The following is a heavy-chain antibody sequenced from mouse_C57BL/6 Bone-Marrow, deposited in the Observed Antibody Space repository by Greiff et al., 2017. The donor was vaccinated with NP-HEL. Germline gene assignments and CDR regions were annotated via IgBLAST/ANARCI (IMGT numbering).Heavy chain of an antibody. J-gene: IGHJ2*01. Sequence: EVLLVESGGDLVKPGASLKLSCAASGFTFSSYGMSWVRQTPDQRLEWVATISRGGSYTYYPDSVKGRFTISRDNAKNTLYLQLSSLTSEDTAMDYWARHEGNCEGDYFDYWGQGTTLTVSS. V-gene: IGHV5-6*01. CDR2: ISRGGSYT. D-gene: IGHD2-1*01. CDR3: ARHEGNCEGDYFDY. CDR1: GFTFSSYG.